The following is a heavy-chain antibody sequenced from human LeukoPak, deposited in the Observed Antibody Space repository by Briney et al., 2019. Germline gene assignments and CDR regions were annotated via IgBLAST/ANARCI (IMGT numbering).Heavy chain of an antibody. V-gene: IGHV4-34*01. Sequence: SETLSLTCAVYGGSFSGYYWSWIHQPPGKGLEWIGEIDHSGSTNYNPSLKSRVTISVDTSKNQFSLKLSSVTAADTAVYYCARGGEQLSGYWGQGTLVTVSS. CDR2: IDHSGST. CDR1: GGSFSGYY. J-gene: IGHJ4*02. CDR3: ARGGEQLSGY. D-gene: IGHD6-6*01.